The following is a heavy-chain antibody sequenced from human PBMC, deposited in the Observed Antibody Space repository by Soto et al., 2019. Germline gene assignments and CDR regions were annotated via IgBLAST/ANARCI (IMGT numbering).Heavy chain of an antibody. CDR1: GYTFSNHG. J-gene: IGHJ4*02. CDR2: ISGYNGNT. CDR3: ASWAGQVRDFGGTFDY. Sequence: GASVKVSCKASGYTFSNHGVSWVRRAPGQGLEWMGWISGYNGNTKFAQKLQGRVTMTTDTSTNTAYMELRSLRSDDTALYYCASWAGQVRDFGGTFDYWGQGTLVTVSS. D-gene: IGHD4-17*01. V-gene: IGHV1-18*04.